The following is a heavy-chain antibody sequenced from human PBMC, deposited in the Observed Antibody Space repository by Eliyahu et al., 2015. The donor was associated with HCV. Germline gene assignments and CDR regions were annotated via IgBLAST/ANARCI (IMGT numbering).Heavy chain of an antibody. CDR1: GGSFSGYY. V-gene: IGHV4-34*01. CDR3: ASARIVGATRDY. Sequence: QVQLQQWGAGLLKPSETLSLTCAVYGGSFSGYYWSWIRQPPGKGLEWIGEINHSGSTHYNPSLKSRVTISVDTSKNQFSLKLSSVTAADTAVYYCASARIVGATRDYWGQGTLVTVSS. D-gene: IGHD1-26*01. CDR2: INHSGST. J-gene: IGHJ4*02.